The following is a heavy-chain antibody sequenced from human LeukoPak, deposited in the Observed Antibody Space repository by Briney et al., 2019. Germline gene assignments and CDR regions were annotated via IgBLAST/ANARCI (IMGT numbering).Heavy chain of an antibody. CDR1: GFTFSSYS. Sequence: GGSLRLSCAASGFTFSSYSMNWVRQAPGKGLEWVSSISSSSYIYYADSVKGRFTISRDNAKNSLYLQMNSLRAEDTAVYYCAKMGVVAARPGTFDYWGQGTLVTVSS. J-gene: IGHJ4*02. CDR3: AKMGVVAARPGTFDY. V-gene: IGHV3-21*04. D-gene: IGHD6-6*01. CDR2: ISSSSYI.